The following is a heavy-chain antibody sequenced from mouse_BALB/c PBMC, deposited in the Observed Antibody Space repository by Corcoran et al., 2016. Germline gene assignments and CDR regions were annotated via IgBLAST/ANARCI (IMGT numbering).Heavy chain of an antibody. Sequence: QIQLVQSGPELKKPGETVKISCKASGYTFTNYGMNWVKQAPGKGLKWMGWINTYTGEPTYADDFKGRFAFSLETSASTAYLQINNLKNEDTATYFCARKDYYFDYWGQGTTLTVSS. CDR2: INTYTGEP. J-gene: IGHJ2*01. CDR1: GYTFTNYG. CDR3: ARKDYYFDY. V-gene: IGHV9-3-1*01.